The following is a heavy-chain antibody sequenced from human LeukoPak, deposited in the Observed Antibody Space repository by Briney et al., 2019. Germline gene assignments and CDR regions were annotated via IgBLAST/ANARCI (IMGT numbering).Heavy chain of an antibody. J-gene: IGHJ3*02. D-gene: IGHD3-3*01. CDR3: ARDRSPDFWSGDYRDAFDI. CDR1: GYTFSSYG. V-gene: IGHV1-18*01. CDR2: ISAYNDNT. Sequence: GASVKVSCKASGYTFSSYGISWVRQAPGQGLEWMEWISAYNDNTNSAHKLQGRVSMTTDTSTSTAYMELRSLRSDDTAVYYCARDRSPDFWSGDYRDAFDIWGQGTMVTVSS.